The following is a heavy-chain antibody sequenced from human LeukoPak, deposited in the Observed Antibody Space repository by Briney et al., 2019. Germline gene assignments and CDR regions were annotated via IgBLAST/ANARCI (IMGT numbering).Heavy chain of an antibody. Sequence: SETLVLTCSVSRGSINTYYWTWIRQPVGKGLEWIGRIYTSGTTVYNPSLKSRVTIPVDKPKKEFSLKLYSVTAADTAVYYCAIDVGDNGHYYPIDWGQGILVTVSS. CDR2: IYTSGTT. V-gene: IGHV4-4*07. CDR3: AIDVGDNGHYYPID. J-gene: IGHJ4*02. CDR1: RGSINTYY. D-gene: IGHD5-24*01.